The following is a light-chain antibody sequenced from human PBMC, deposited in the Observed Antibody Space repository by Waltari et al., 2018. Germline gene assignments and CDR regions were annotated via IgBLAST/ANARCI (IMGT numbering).Light chain of an antibody. CDR2: RNN. CDR1: ISTPGSNY. J-gene: IGLJ1*01. V-gene: IGLV1-47*01. CDR3: ASWDDSHYV. Sequence: QSVLTQPPSASETPGQRVTISCSGSISTPGSNYLSWYQQVPGAAPRLLIDRNNQRPSGVPDRFSGSKFGTSASLAIDGLRSEDEAVYYCASWDDSHYVFGPGTKVTVL.